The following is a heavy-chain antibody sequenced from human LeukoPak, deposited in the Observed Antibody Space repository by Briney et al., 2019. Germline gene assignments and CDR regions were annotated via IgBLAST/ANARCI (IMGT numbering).Heavy chain of an antibody. CDR1: GFTFSSYW. CDR2: ISSSGSYI. D-gene: IGHD5-18*01. CDR3: ARGSGVQVWSSLDY. J-gene: IGHJ4*02. V-gene: IGHV3-21*01. Sequence: GGSLRLSCAASGFTFSSYWLSWVRQAPGKGLAWVSSISSSGSYIYYADSVKGRFTFSRDNAKNSLYLQMNSLRAEDTAVYYCARGSGVQVWSSLDYWGQGTLVTVSS.